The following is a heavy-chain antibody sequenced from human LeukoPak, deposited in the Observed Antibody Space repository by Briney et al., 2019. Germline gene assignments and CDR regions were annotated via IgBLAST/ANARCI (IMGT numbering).Heavy chain of an antibody. CDR2: ISSSSYYI. D-gene: IGHD3-10*01. CDR1: GFTFSTYS. CDR3: ASSPQDYYGSGEGAFDF. V-gene: IGHV3-21*01. J-gene: IGHJ3*01. Sequence: PGGSLRPSCAASGFTFSTYSMNWVRQAPGKGREWVSSISSSSYYIYHADSVKGRFTISRDNAKNSLYLQMNSLRAEDTAVYYCASSPQDYYGSGEGAFDFWGQGTMVIVSS.